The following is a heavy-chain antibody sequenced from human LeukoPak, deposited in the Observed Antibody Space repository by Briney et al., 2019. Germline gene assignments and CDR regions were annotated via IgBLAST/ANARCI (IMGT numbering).Heavy chain of an antibody. D-gene: IGHD3-10*01. CDR3: TTAGGYYGSGSYSSFDY. Sequence: KTGGSLRLSCTASGFTFGDYAMSWFRQAPGKGLEWVGFIRSKAYGGTTEYAASVKGRFTISRDDSKSIAYLQMNSLKTEDTAVYYCTTAGGYYGSGSYSSFDYWGQGTLVTVSS. J-gene: IGHJ4*02. V-gene: IGHV3-49*05. CDR1: GFTFGDYA. CDR2: IRSKAYGGTT.